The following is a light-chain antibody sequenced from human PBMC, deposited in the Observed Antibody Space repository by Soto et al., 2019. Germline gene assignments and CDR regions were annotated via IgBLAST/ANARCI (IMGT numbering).Light chain of an antibody. CDR1: SSDVRGYDY. Sequence: QSALTQPASVSGSPGQSITISCTGTSSDVRGYDYVSWYQQHPGKAPKLMIYDVSNRPSGVSNRFSGSKSGNTASLTISGLQAEDEADYYCSSFTTSSTVIFGGGTKVTVL. V-gene: IGLV2-14*03. J-gene: IGLJ2*01. CDR3: SSFTTSSTVI. CDR2: DVS.